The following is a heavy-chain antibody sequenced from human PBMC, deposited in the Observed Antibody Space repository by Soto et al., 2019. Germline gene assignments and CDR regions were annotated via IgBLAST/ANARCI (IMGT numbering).Heavy chain of an antibody. Sequence: GASVKVSCKASGYTFTSYDINWVRQATGQGLEWMGWMNPNSGNTGYAQKFQGRVTMTRNTPISTAYMELSSLRSEDTAVYYCASHHNWNYVSYWFHPWCQGPLVTVSS. CDR3: ASHHNWNYVSYWFHP. D-gene: IGHD1-7*01. V-gene: IGHV1-8*01. J-gene: IGHJ5*02. CDR2: MNPNSGNT. CDR1: GYTFTSYD.